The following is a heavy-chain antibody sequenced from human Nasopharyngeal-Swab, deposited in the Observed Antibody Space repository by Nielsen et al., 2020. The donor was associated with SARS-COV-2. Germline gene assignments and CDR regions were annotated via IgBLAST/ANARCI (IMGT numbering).Heavy chain of an antibody. V-gene: IGHV4-38-2*02. J-gene: IGHJ6*02. CDR3: TYSSSWYFYGMDV. D-gene: IGHD6-13*01. Sequence: SETLSLTCTVSVYSISSGYYWGWIRQPPGKGLEWIGSIYHSGSTYYNPSLKSRVTISVDTSKNQFSLKLSSVTAADTAVYYCTYSSSWYFYGMDVWGQGTTVTVSS. CDR1: VYSISSGYY. CDR2: IYHSGST.